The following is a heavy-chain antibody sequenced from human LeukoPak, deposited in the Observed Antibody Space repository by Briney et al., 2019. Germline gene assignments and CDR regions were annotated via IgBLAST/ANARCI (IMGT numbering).Heavy chain of an antibody. D-gene: IGHD2-2*01. V-gene: IGHV3-23*01. CDR1: GFTFHIYA. CDR3: AKLGCTGTICYANY. J-gene: IGHJ4*02. CDR2: ISGSGGST. Sequence: GGSLRLSCAASGFTFHIYAMNWVRQAPGKGLEWVSAISGSGGSTYYADSVKGRFTISRDNSKNTLYLQMYSLRAEDTALYYCAKLGCTGTICYANYWGQGTLVTVSS.